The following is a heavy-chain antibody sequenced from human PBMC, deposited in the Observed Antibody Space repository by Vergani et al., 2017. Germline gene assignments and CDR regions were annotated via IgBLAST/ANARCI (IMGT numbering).Heavy chain of an antibody. CDR3: ASHIVVVPAAYWADAFDI. J-gene: IGHJ3*02. CDR1: GDSISSYY. V-gene: IGHV4-59*01. CDR2: IYYRGST. Sequence: QVQLQESGPGLVKPSETLSLTCTVSGDSISSYYWSWIRQPPGKGLEWIGYIYYRGSTNYNPSLKSRVTISVDTSKNQFSLKLSSVTAADTAVYYCASHIVVVPAAYWADAFDIWGQGTMVTVSS. D-gene: IGHD2-2*01.